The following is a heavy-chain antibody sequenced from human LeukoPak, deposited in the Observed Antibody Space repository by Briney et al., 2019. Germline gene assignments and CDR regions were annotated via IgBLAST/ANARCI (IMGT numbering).Heavy chain of an antibody. CDR2: ISGSGGST. CDR3: AKDKSPTIVVVVAAIYY. D-gene: IGHD2-15*01. J-gene: IGHJ4*02. Sequence: GGSLRLSCAASGFTFSSYAMSWVRQAPGKGLEWVSAISGSGGSTYYADSVKGRFTISRDNSRNTLYLQMNSLRAEDTAVYYCAKDKSPTIVVVVAAIYYWGQGTLVTVSS. CDR1: GFTFSSYA. V-gene: IGHV3-23*01.